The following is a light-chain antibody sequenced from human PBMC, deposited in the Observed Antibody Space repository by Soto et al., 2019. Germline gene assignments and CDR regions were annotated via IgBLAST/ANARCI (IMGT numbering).Light chain of an antibody. CDR3: QSYDSSLSGSEV. CDR2: GNS. J-gene: IGLJ2*01. Sequence: QSVLTQPPSVSGAPGQRVTISCTGNSSNIGAGYDVHWYQQLPGTAPKLLIYGNSNRPSGVPDRFSGSKSDTSASLAITGLQAEDEADYYCQSYDSSLSGSEVFGGGTQLTVL. CDR1: SSNIGAGYD. V-gene: IGLV1-40*01.